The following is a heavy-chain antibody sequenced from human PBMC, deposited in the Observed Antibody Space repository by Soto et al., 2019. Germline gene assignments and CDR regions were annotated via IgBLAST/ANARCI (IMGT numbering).Heavy chain of an antibody. J-gene: IGHJ3*02. V-gene: IGHV3-23*01. CDR3: AKVTDCGPSRCDDGIDI. CDR1: GFTFGSYS. Sequence: HPGGSLRLSCAASGFTFGSYSMNWVRQAPGKGLEWVSIISGSGGATFYADSVKGRFTISRDNSKKSVFLQMDSLRADDTAVYYCAKVTDCGPSRCDDGIDIWGHGTTVTVSS. D-gene: IGHD2-21*01. CDR2: ISGSGGAT.